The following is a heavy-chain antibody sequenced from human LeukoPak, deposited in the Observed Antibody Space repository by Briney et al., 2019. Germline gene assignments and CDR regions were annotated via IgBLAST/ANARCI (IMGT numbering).Heavy chain of an antibody. CDR1: GGSISSGGYY. V-gene: IGHV4-31*03. J-gene: IGHJ4*02. D-gene: IGHD1-14*01. CDR3: ARGEPFDY. CDR2: IYYSGST. Sequence: SSETLSLTRTVSGGSISSGGYYWSWIRQHPGKGLEWIGYIYYSGSTYYNPSLKSRVTISVDTSKNQFSLKLSSVTAADTAVYYCARGEPFDYWGQGTLVTVSS.